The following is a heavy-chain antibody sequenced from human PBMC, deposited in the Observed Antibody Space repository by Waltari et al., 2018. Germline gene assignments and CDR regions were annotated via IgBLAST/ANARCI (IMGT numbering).Heavy chain of an antibody. D-gene: IGHD3-9*01. V-gene: IGHV4-59*08. CDR3: ARGEFDNYGMDV. CDR2: IYSSGST. CDR1: GGSISSHY. Sequence: QVQLQESGPGLVKPSETLSLTCTVSGGSISSHYWSWIRPPPGKGLEWIGYIYSSGSTNYNPSRKSRVTISVDTSKNQFSLKLSSVTAADTAVYYCARGEFDNYGMDVWGQGTTVTVSS. J-gene: IGHJ6*02.